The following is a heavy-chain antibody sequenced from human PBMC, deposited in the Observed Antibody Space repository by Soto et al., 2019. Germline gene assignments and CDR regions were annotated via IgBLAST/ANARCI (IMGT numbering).Heavy chain of an antibody. CDR1: GFTFSSYW. J-gene: IGHJ3*02. CDR3: TRCRRYSWSEAFAI. V-gene: IGHV3-74*01. Sequence: EVQLVESGGALVQPGGSLRVSCEASGFTFSSYWMLWVRRAPGKGLVWVARINGDGTVTTDANSVKGRFTISRDNAKNTRYLQIDNLRAEDTAMYYCTRCRRYSWSEAFAIWGQGTVVTVSS. CDR2: INGDGTVT. D-gene: IGHD1-26*01.